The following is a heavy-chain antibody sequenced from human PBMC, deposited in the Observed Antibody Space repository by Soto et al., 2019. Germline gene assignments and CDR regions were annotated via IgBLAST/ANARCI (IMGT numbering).Heavy chain of an antibody. CDR1: GGSMNNYI. D-gene: IGHD5-18*01. J-gene: IGHJ6*02. Sequence: PSETLSLTCTVSGGSMNNYIWNWIRQPPGKGLEWIGHIYSSGSTKYNPSLKSRVTISVDTSKNQFSLKLSSVTAADTAVYYCARPLYSYGPMDVWGQGTTVTVSS. CDR3: ARPLYSYGPMDV. V-gene: IGHV4-59*01. CDR2: IYSSGST.